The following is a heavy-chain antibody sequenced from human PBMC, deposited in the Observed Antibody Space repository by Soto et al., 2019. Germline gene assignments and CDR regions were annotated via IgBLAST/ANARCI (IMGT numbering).Heavy chain of an antibody. CDR3: VRGIPSQYTSNWLYWYFDL. Sequence: VQLVESGGGVVQPGRSLRLSCAASGFVYSTYAMHWVRLSPGKGLEWVALIWNDGTTQNYLDSVKGRFIISRDNSLNTLHLEMDSLSAEDSGVYFCVRGIPSQYTSNWLYWYFDLWGRGTQVTVSA. J-gene: IGHJ2*01. V-gene: IGHV3-33*01. CDR1: GFVYSTYA. CDR2: IWNDGTTQ. D-gene: IGHD6-13*01.